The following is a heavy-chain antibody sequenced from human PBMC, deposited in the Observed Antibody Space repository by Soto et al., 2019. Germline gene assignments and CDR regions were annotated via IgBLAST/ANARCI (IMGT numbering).Heavy chain of an antibody. D-gene: IGHD3-10*01. CDR2: IYYSGST. CDR3: AREKVLDYGSVGYYYYGMDV. Sequence: SETLSLTCTVSGGSISSGDYYWSWIRQPPGKGLEWIGYIYYSGSTYYNPSLKSRVTISVDTSKNQFSLKLSSVTAADTAVYYFAREKVLDYGSVGYYYYGMDVWGQGTTVTVSS. J-gene: IGHJ6*02. CDR1: GGSISSGDYY. V-gene: IGHV4-30-4*01.